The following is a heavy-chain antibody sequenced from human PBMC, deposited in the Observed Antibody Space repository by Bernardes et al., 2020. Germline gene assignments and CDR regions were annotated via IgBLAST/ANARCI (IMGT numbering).Heavy chain of an antibody. Sequence: GGSLRLSCEASGFTFSNYDFQWVRQPTGKGLEWVSGIGRAGDTYYADSVKGRFTISRDNSKNTLYLQMNSLRAEDTAVYYCAREQDYGDLNFDYWGQGTLVTVSS. V-gene: IGHV3-13*01. CDR1: GFTFSNYD. J-gene: IGHJ4*02. CDR3: AREQDYGDLNFDY. CDR2: IGRAGDT. D-gene: IGHD4-17*01.